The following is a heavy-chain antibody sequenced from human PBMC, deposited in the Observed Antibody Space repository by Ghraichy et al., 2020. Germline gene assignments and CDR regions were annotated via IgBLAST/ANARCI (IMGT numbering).Heavy chain of an antibody. CDR2: IIPILGIA. Sequence: SVKVSCKASGGTFSSYAISWVRQAPGQGLEWMGRIIPILGIANYAQKFQGRVTITADKSTSTAYMELSSLRSEDTAVYYCARAPCSGGSCYYWFDPWGQGTLVTVSS. V-gene: IGHV1-69*04. CDR1: GGTFSSYA. CDR3: ARAPCSGGSCYYWFDP. J-gene: IGHJ5*02. D-gene: IGHD2-15*01.